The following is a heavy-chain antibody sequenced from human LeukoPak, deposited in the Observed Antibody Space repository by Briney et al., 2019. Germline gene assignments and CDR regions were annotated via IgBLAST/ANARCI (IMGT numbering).Heavy chain of an antibody. V-gene: IGHV1-69*13. D-gene: IGHD4-17*01. J-gene: IGHJ5*02. CDR3: ARGRGDYVLNWFDP. Sequence: GASVEVSCKASGGTFSSYAISWVRQAPGQGLEWMGGIIPIFGTANYAQKFQGRVTITADESTSTAYMELSSLRSEDTAVYYCARGRGDYVLNWFDPWGQGTLVTVSS. CDR2: IIPIFGTA. CDR1: GGTFSSYA.